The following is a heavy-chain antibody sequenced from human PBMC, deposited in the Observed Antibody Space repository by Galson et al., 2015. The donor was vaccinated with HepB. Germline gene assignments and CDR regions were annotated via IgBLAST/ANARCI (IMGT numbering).Heavy chain of an antibody. D-gene: IGHD4-23*01. J-gene: IGHJ6*02. CDR2: ISYDGSNK. V-gene: IGHV3-30*04. CDR3: ARDGRWQQNVFETDYAMDV. CDR1: GFTFSSYT. Sequence: SLRLSCAASGFTFSSYTMNWVRQAPGKGLEWVAVISYDGSNKYNADSVKGRFTISRDNSKKTLYLQMNSLRVEDTAVYYCARDGRWQQNVFETDYAMDVWGQGTTVTVSS.